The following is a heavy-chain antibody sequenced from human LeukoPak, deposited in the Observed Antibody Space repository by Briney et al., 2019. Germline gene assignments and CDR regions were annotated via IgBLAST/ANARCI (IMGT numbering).Heavy chain of an antibody. Sequence: SETLSLTCTVSGGSISSYYWSWIRQPPGKGLEWIGYIYYSGSTNYNPSLKSRVTISVDTSKNQFSLKLSSVTAAGTAVYYCARGSIAAAGSFDYWGQGTLVTVSS. CDR3: ARGSIAAAGSFDY. D-gene: IGHD6-13*01. CDR2: IYYSGST. J-gene: IGHJ4*02. CDR1: GGSISSYY. V-gene: IGHV4-59*01.